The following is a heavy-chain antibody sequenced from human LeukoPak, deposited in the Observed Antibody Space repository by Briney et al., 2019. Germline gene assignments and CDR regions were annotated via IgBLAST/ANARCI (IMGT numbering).Heavy chain of an antibody. V-gene: IGHV1-18*01. CDR2: ISAYNGNT. CDR3: ARWGDSSSWPPIWFDP. Sequence: ASVKVSCKASGYTFTHYGISWVRQAPGQGLEWLGWISAYNGNTNYAQKFQGRVTMTTDAPTSTAYMERRSLRSEDTAIYYCARWGDSSSWPPIWFDPWGQGTLVTVSS. CDR1: GYTFTHYG. J-gene: IGHJ5*02. D-gene: IGHD6-13*01.